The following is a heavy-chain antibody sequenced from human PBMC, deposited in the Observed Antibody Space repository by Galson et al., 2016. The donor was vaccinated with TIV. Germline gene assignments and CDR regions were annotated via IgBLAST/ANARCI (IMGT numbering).Heavy chain of an antibody. V-gene: IGHV1-2*02. J-gene: IGHJ4*02. CDR3: ARFVYGDYVDY. Sequence: SVKVSCKASGYTFSAYYKHWVRQAPGQGLEWMGWISPNSGDTNYPQKFQGGVTMTRDTSITTAYMELTTLTSDDTAVYYCARFVYGDYVDYWGQGTLVTVSS. CDR1: GYTFSAYY. D-gene: IGHD4-17*01. CDR2: ISPNSGDT.